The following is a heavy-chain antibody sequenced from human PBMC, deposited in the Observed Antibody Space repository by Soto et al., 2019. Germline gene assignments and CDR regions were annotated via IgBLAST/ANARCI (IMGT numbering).Heavy chain of an antibody. Sequence: ASVKVSCKASGYTFTSYGISWVRQAPGQGLEWMGWISAYNGNTNYAQKLQGRVTMTTDTSTSTAYMELRSLRSDDTAVYYCAREYVGLDTFGGVIALGYYYGMDVWGQGTTVTVSS. V-gene: IGHV1-18*04. CDR1: GYTFTSYG. CDR3: AREYVGLDTFGGVIALGYYYGMDV. D-gene: IGHD3-16*02. CDR2: ISAYNGNT. J-gene: IGHJ6*02.